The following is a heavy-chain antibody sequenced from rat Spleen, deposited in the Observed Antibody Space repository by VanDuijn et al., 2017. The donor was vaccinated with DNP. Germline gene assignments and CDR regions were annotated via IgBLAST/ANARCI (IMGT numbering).Heavy chain of an antibody. CDR1: GFTFSNYY. D-gene: IGHD3-1*01. CDR2: ISTSGSRT. CDR3: ARGSTSIYWYFDF. J-gene: IGHJ1*01. Sequence: EVQLVESGGGLVQPGRSLKLSCAASGFTFSNYYMAWVRQAPKKGLEWVAAISTSGSRTYYADSVKGRLTISRDDAKSSLYLQMNSLKSEDTATYYCARGSTSIYWYFDFWGPGTMVTVSS. V-gene: IGHV5-25*01.